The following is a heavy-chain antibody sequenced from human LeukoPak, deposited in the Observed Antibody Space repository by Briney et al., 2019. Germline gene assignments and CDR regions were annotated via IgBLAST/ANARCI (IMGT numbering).Heavy chain of an antibody. V-gene: IGHV4-34*01. J-gene: IGHJ3*02. CDR1: GGSVSVYY. CDR2: INHSGST. CDR3: ARGLRSRSSSPALYAFDI. Sequence: SETLSLTCAVYGGSVSVYYWSWIRQPPGKGLEWIGEINHSGSTNYTPSLKSPVTISVDTSKNQFSLKLRSVTAADTAVYYCARGLRSRSSSPALYAFDIWGQGTMVTVSS. D-gene: IGHD6-13*01.